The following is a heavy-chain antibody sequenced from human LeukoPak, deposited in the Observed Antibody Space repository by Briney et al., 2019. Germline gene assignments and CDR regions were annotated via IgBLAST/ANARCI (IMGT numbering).Heavy chain of an antibody. Sequence: PGGSLRLSCAASGFTVSSNYMSWVRQAPGKGLEWVSVIYSGGSTYYADSMKGRFTISRDNSKNTLYLQMNSLRAEDTAVYYCARESGIAAAGTGFDYWGQGTLVTVSS. J-gene: IGHJ4*02. V-gene: IGHV3-53*01. CDR2: IYSGGST. D-gene: IGHD6-13*01. CDR3: ARESGIAAAGTGFDY. CDR1: GFTVSSNY.